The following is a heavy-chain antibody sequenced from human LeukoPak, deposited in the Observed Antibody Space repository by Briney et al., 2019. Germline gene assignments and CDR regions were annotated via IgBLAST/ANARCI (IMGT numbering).Heavy chain of an antibody. CDR1: GFTFSGSA. J-gene: IGHJ4*02. CDR3: TTLYSSGYYYAADY. Sequence: PGGSLKLSCAASGFTFSGSAMHWVRQASGKGLEWVGRIRSKANSYATAYAASVKGRFTISRDDSKNTACLQMNSLKTEDTAVYYCTTLYSSGYYYAADYWGQGTLVTVSS. V-gene: IGHV3-73*01. CDR2: IRSKANSYAT. D-gene: IGHD3-22*01.